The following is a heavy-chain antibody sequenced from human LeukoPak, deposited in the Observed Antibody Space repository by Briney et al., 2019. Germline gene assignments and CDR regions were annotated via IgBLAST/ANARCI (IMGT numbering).Heavy chain of an antibody. Sequence: GGSLRLSCAASGFTFDDYAMHWVRQGPGKSLEWVSLINENGDIAYYGDSVRGRFTVSRDNAKNSLYLQMNSLTTEDTAMYYCAKARWEPNFDYWGQGTLVTVSS. CDR2: INENGDIA. D-gene: IGHD1-26*01. CDR3: AKARWEPNFDY. J-gene: IGHJ4*02. CDR1: GFTFDDYA. V-gene: IGHV3-43*02.